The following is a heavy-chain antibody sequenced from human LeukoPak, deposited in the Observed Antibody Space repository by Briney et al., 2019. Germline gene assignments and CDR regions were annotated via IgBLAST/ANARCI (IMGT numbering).Heavy chain of an antibody. D-gene: IGHD2-2*01. CDR2: ISYDGSNK. CDR3: ARVYQYCSSTSCSDYYYYGMDV. V-gene: IGHV3-30*04. J-gene: IGHJ6*04. Sequence: GRSLRLSCAASGFTFSSYAMHWVRQAPGKGLEWVAVISYDGSNKYYADSVKGRFTISRDNSKHPLYLQMNSLRAEDTAVYYCARVYQYCSSTSCSDYYYYGMDVWGKGTTVTVSS. CDR1: GFTFSSYA.